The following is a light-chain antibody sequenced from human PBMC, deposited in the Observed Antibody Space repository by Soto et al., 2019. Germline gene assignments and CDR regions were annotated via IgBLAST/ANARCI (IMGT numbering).Light chain of an antibody. CDR1: QSVSSSY. V-gene: IGKV3-20*01. CDR2: GAS. J-gene: IGKJ1*01. Sequence: EIVLTQSPGTLSLSPGERATLSCRASQSVSSSYLAGYQQKPGQAPRLLIYGASSRATGIPDRFSGSGSGTDFTLTISRLEPEDFAVYYCQQYGSSTGWTFGQGTKVEIK. CDR3: QQYGSSTGWT.